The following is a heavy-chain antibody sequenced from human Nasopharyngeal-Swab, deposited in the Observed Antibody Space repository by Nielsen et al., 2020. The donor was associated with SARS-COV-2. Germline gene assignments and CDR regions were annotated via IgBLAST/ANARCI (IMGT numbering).Heavy chain of an antibody. D-gene: IGHD6-13*01. Sequence: SETLSLTCAVSGGSISSYSWSWIRLPPGKGLEWIGYIYYSGSTNYSPSLKSRVTISVDTSKNQFSLKLNSVTAADTAVYYCARTAGYYYMDVWGKGTTVTGSS. J-gene: IGHJ6*03. V-gene: IGHV4-59*01. CDR1: GGSISSYS. CDR2: IYYSGST. CDR3: ARTAGYYYMDV.